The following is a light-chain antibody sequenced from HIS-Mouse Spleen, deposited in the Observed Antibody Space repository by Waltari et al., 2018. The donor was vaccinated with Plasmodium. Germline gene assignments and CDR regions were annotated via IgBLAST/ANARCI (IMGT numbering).Light chain of an antibody. V-gene: IGLV3-25*03. CDR2: KDS. Sequence: SYELTQPPSVSVSPGQTARITCSGDALPKQYAYWYQQKPGQAPVLVIDKDSDRPSGIPERFPGSSSGTTVTLTISGVQAEDEADYYCQSADSSGTYRVFGGGTKLTVL. CDR3: QSADSSGTYRV. J-gene: IGLJ2*01. CDR1: ALPKQY.